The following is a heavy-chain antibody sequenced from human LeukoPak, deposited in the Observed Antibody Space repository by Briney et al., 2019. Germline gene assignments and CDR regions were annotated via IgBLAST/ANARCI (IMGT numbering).Heavy chain of an antibody. CDR2: IGSNGGST. Sequence: GGSLRLSCAASEFTFSSYTMHWVRQAPGKGLEYVSGIGSNGGSTYYANSVKGRFTISRDNSKSTLYLQMGSLRTEDMAVYYCARVGAAAGVDYWGQGTLVTVSS. CDR1: EFTFSSYT. CDR3: ARVGAAAGVDY. D-gene: IGHD6-13*01. V-gene: IGHV3-64*01. J-gene: IGHJ4*02.